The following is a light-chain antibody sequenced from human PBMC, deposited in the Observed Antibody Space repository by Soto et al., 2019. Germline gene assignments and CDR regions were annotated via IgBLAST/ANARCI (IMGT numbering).Light chain of an antibody. J-gene: IGKJ1*01. CDR1: QNIHNY. Sequence: DIQMTQSPSTLSASVGDGVTITCRASQNIHNYVAWYQQKPGKAPSLLIYDASSLERGVPSRFSGSGSGTEFTLTISGLQPDDVATYYCQKYDAYPSTFGQGTKVEIK. CDR3: QKYDAYPST. V-gene: IGKV1-5*01. CDR2: DAS.